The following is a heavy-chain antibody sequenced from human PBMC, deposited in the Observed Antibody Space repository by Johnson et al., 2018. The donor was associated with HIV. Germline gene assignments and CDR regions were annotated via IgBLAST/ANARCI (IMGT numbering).Heavy chain of an antibody. CDR3: AKAGAVAGPGIDAFDI. CDR1: GFTFSSYA. V-gene: IGHV3-30*02. Sequence: QVQLVESGGGVVQPGRSLRLSCAASGFTFSSYAMHWVRQAPGKGLEWVAYIHNDGSNKYYADSVKGRFTISRDNSKNTLYLQMNNLRAEDTAVYYCAKAGAVAGPGIDAFDIWGQGTMVTVSS. D-gene: IGHD6-19*01. J-gene: IGHJ3*02. CDR2: IHNDGSNK.